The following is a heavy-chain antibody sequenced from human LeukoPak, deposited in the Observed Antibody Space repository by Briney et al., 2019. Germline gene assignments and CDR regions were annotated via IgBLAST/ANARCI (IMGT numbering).Heavy chain of an antibody. V-gene: IGHV4-34*01. Sequence: SETLSLTCAVYGGSFSGYYWSWIRQPPGKGLEWIGEINHSGSTKYNSSLKSRVTISIDTSKNRFSLNLTSVTAADTAVYYCTKGGELMNYWGQGTLVTVSS. CDR3: TKGGELMNY. CDR1: GGSFSGYY. CDR2: INHSGST. J-gene: IGHJ4*02. D-gene: IGHD1-26*01.